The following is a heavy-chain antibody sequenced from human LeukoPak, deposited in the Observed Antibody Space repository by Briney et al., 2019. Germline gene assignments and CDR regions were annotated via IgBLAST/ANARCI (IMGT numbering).Heavy chain of an antibody. CDR3: ARDFDFDV. Sequence: PGGSLRLSCAASGFAFRTYEMNWVRQAPGKGQEWVSYISDSGETIYYADFVKGRFTISRDNAKNLLYLQMNSLRTEDTALYYCARDFDFDVWGQGTMATVSS. J-gene: IGHJ3*01. V-gene: IGHV3-48*03. CDR2: ISDSGETI. CDR1: GFAFRTYE.